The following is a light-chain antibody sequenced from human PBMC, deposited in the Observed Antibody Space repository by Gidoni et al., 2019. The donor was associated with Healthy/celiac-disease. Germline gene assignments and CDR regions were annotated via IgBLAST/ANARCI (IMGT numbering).Light chain of an antibody. CDR2: GNN. CDR1: SSNIGARSD. V-gene: IGLV1-40*01. CDR3: QSYDSSLSGVV. J-gene: IGLJ2*01. Sequence: QSVLTQPPSVSGAPGQRVTISCTGSSSNIGARSDVTWYQQLPGTAPKHLIYGNNNRPSGVPDRFSGSKSGTSASLAITGLQAEDEADYYCQSYDSSLSGVVFGGGTKLTVL.